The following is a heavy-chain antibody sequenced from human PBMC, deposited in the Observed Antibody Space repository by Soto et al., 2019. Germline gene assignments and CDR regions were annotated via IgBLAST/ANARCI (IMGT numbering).Heavy chain of an antibody. V-gene: IGHV3-30*18. Sequence: QVQLVESGGGVVQPGRSLRLSCAASGFTFSSYGMHWVRQAPGKGLEWVAVISYDGSNKYYADSVKGRFTISRDNSKNTLYLQMNSLRAEDTAVYYCAKSSGDAFDIWGQGTMATVSS. CDR1: GFTFSSYG. CDR3: AKSSGDAFDI. J-gene: IGHJ3*02. CDR2: ISYDGSNK. D-gene: IGHD3-22*01.